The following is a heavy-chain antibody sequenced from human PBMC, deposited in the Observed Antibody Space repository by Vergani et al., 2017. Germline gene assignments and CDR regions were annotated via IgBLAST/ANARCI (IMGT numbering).Heavy chain of an antibody. V-gene: IGHV3-30-3*01. CDR1: GFTFSSYA. D-gene: IGHD3-22*01. J-gene: IGHJ4*02. CDR2: ISYDGSNK. Sequence: QVQLVESGGGVVQPGRSLRLSCAASGFTFSSYAMHWVRQAPGKGLEWVAVISYDGSNKYYADSVKGRFTISRDNSKNTLYLQMNSLRAEDTAVYYCARGSIVVVPPGGLVDYWGQGTLVTVSS. CDR3: ARGSIVVVPPGGLVDY.